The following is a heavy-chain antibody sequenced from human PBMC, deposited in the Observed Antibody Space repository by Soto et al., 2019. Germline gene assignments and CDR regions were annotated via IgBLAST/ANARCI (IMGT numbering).Heavy chain of an antibody. CDR3: ARVIWSGHLTSDL. Sequence: EVQVVESGGGLVQPAGSLRLSCAASGFTFSSNSMNWVRQAPGKGLEWISYISSSSSTIYADSVKGRFTTSRDNAKNSLYLQMNSLRDEDTAVYYCARVIWSGHLTSDLWGQGTLVTVSS. CDR2: ISSSSSTI. J-gene: IGHJ5*02. D-gene: IGHD3-3*01. CDR1: GFTFSSNS. V-gene: IGHV3-48*02.